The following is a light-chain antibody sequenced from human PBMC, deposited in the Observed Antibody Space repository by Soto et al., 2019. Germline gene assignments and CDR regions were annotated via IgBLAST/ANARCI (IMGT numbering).Light chain of an antibody. Sequence: DIVVTQSPLSLTVTPGEPASISCRSSQSLLHSNGYTYLDWYLQQPGQSPQVLIYMGSNRASGVPDRFSGSGSGTDFTLKISRVEAEDVGVYYCMQTLQTRTFGQGTKVEI. CDR2: MGS. CDR1: QSLLHSNGYTY. J-gene: IGKJ1*01. CDR3: MQTLQTRT. V-gene: IGKV2-28*01.